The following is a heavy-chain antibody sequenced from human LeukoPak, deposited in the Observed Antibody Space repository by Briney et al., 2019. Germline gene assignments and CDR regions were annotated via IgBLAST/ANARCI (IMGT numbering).Heavy chain of an antibody. CDR1: GFTVSSNY. CDR2: IYSGGST. J-gene: IGHJ4*02. Sequence: QTGGSLRLSCAASGFTVSSNYMSWVRQAPGKGLEWVSVIYSGGSTYYADSVKGRFTISRDNSKNTLYLQMNSLRAEDTAVYYCARGKNTAMVDYWGQGTLVTVSS. D-gene: IGHD5-18*01. V-gene: IGHV3-53*01. CDR3: ARGKNTAMVDY.